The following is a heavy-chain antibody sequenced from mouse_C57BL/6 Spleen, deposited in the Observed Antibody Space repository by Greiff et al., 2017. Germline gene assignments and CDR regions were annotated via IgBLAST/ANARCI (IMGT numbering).Heavy chain of an antibody. D-gene: IGHD4-1*01. J-gene: IGHJ1*03. V-gene: IGHV1-54*01. CDR1: GYAFTNYL. Sequence: QVQLQQSGAELVRPGTSVKVSCKASGYAFTNYLIEWVKQRPGQGLEWIGVINPGSGGTNYNEKFKGKATLTADKSSSTAYMQLSSLTSEDSAVYFCARGLGRYFDVWGTGTTVTVSS. CDR3: ARGLGRYFDV. CDR2: INPGSGGT.